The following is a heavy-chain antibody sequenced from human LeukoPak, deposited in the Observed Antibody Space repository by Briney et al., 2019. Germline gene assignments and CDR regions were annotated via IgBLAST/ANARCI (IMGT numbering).Heavy chain of an antibody. CDR2: INPSGGST. V-gene: IGHV1-46*01. CDR3: AASIAAAGIGYYGMDV. J-gene: IGHJ6*02. D-gene: IGHD6-13*01. Sequence: GASVHVSCKASGYTFTSYYMHWVRQAPGQGLEWMGIINPSGGSTSYAQKFQGRVTITADESTSTAYMELSSLRSEDTAVYYCAASIAAAGIGYYGMDVWGQGTTVTVSS. CDR1: GYTFTSYY.